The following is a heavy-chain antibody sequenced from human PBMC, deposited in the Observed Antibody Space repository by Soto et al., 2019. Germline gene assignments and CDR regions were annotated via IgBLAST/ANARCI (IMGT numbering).Heavy chain of an antibody. CDR2: IKEDGSEK. V-gene: IGHV3-7*01. CDR1: GFTFSSSW. J-gene: IGHJ6*02. D-gene: IGHD5-12*01. Sequence: GGSLRLSCAGSGFTFSSSWMTWVRQAPGKGLAWVANIKEDGSEKYYVDSVKGRFTISRDNTNESLYLQMNSLRAEDTAVYYCARDPAPVGYRGLDVWGQGTTVTVSS. CDR3: ARDPAPVGYRGLDV.